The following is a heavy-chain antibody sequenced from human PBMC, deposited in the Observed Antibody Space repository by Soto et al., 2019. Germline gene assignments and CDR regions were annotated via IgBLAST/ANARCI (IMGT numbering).Heavy chain of an antibody. J-gene: IGHJ4*02. V-gene: IGHV3-23*01. CDR1: GFTCSRDG. CDR3: AKERATTTAFDY. D-gene: IGHD4-17*01. CDR2: ITDNGGST. Sequence: GGSLRLSCAASGFTCSRDGMSWVRQAPGKGLEWVSLITDNGGSTYYADSVKGRFTISRDNTKNTLFLQMNSLRAEDTAVYYCAKERATTTAFDYWGQGALVTVSS.